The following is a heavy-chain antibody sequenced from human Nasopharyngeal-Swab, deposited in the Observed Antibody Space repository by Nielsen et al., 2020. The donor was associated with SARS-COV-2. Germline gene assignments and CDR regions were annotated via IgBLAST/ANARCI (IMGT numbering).Heavy chain of an antibody. J-gene: IGHJ5*02. Sequence: ASVKVSCKASGYTITSYYLHWVRQAPGQGLEWMGWINPNSGDTNFAQKFQGRVTMTRDTSISTAYIELSSLRSEDTAVYYCAREANTALAYLLGYFDPWGQGTLVTVSS. CDR1: GYTITSYY. CDR3: AREANTALAYLLGYFDP. CDR2: INPNSGDT. D-gene: IGHD5-18*01. V-gene: IGHV1-2*02.